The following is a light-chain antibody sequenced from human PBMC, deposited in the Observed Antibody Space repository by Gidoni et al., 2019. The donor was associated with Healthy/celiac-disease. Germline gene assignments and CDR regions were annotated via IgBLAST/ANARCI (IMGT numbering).Light chain of an antibody. CDR1: QSNSSY. CDR3: QQSYSTPPLT. V-gene: IGKV1-39*01. CDR2: AAA. J-gene: IGKJ4*01. Sequence: IQMTPSPSSLSASVVDRVTITCRASQSNSSYLNWYQQKPGKAPKLLIYAAASLQSGVPSRFRGSGSGTDLTLTISSLQPEDFATYYCQQSYSTPPLTFGGGTKVEIK.